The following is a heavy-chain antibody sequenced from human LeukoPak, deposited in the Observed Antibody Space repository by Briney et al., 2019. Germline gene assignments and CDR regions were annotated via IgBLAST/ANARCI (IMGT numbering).Heavy chain of an antibody. J-gene: IGHJ4*02. Sequence: GGSLRLSCAASGFTFSSYWMSWVRQTPGKGLEWVADIKGDGSKTYFVDSVKGRFTISRDNTKNSLYLQMNSLRAEDTGLYYCAREKDTSDYYSHDYWGQGTLVTVSS. V-gene: IGHV3-7*01. CDR3: AREKDTSDYYSHDY. CDR1: GFTFSSYW. CDR2: IKGDGSKT. D-gene: IGHD3-22*01.